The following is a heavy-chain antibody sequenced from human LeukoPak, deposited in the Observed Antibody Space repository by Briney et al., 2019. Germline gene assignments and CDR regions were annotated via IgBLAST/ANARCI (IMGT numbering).Heavy chain of an antibody. CDR2: ISGSGGST. D-gene: IGHD2/OR15-2a*01. CDR1: GFTFSSYA. V-gene: IGHV3-23*01. J-gene: IGHJ6*03. CDR3: AKEFSTPLGSDYYYYYMDV. Sequence: GGSLRLSCAASGFTFSSYAMSWDRQAPGKGLESVSAISGSGGSTYYADSVKGRFTISRDNSKNTLYLQMNSLRAEDTAVYYCAKEFSTPLGSDYYYYYMDVWGKGTTVTVSS.